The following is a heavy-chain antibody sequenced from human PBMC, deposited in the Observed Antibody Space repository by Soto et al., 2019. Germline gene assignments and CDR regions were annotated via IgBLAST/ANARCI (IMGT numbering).Heavy chain of an antibody. V-gene: IGHV3-66*01. Sequence: GSLRLSCAASGFTVSSNYMSWVRQKQGKGLEWVSVIYSGGSTYYADSVKGRFTISRDNSKNTLYLQMNSLRAEDTAVYYCAGGYCSGGSCYSGYYYGMDVWGQGTTVTVSS. CDR2: IYSGGST. D-gene: IGHD2-15*01. J-gene: IGHJ6*02. CDR1: GFTVSSNY. CDR3: AGGYCSGGSCYSGYYYGMDV.